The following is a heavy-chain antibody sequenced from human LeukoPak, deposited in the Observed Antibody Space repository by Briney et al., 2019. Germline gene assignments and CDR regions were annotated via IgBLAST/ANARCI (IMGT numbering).Heavy chain of an antibody. CDR3: ARVTTVTYNWFDP. Sequence: GGSLRFSCAASGFTFSTYWMHWVRQAPGKGLEWVANIKQDGSEKYYVDSVRGRFSISRDNAKNSLYLQMNSLRAEDTAVYYCARVTTVTYNWFDPWGQGTLVTVSS. D-gene: IGHD4-17*01. J-gene: IGHJ5*02. V-gene: IGHV3-7*01. CDR2: IKQDGSEK. CDR1: GFTFSTYW.